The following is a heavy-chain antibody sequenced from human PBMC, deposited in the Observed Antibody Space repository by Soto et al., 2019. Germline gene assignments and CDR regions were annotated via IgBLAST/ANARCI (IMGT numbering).Heavy chain of an antibody. CDR3: ARDTGRSGWYAFDY. D-gene: IGHD6-19*01. Sequence: PGGSLRLSCAASGFTFSSYDMHWVRQATGKGLEWVSAIGTAGDTYYPGSVKGRFTISRDNAKNSLYLQMNSLRAEDTAVYYCARDTGRSGWYAFDYWGQGTLVTVSS. CDR1: GFTFSSYD. CDR2: IGTAGDT. J-gene: IGHJ4*02. V-gene: IGHV3-13*01.